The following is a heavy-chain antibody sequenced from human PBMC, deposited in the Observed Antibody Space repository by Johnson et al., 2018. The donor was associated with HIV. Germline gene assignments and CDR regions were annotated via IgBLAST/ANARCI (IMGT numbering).Heavy chain of an antibody. D-gene: IGHD2/OR15-2a*01. Sequence: QLVESGGGVIRPGGSLRLSCAASGSTFHDYAMHWVRHAPGKGLAWVSGISWNRASIGYADSVKRRFTISRDNAKNSLYLQMNSLRAEDTALYYCAKAFLEDPSDAFDIWGQGTMVTVSS. CDR1: GSTFHDYA. CDR2: ISWNRASI. J-gene: IGHJ3*02. V-gene: IGHV3-9*01. CDR3: AKAFLEDPSDAFDI.